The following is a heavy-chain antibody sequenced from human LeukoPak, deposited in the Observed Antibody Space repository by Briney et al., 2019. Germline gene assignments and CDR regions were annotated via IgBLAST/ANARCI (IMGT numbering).Heavy chain of an antibody. CDR2: ISPSGITT. D-gene: IGHD1-26*01. V-gene: IGHV3-11*04. J-gene: IGHJ4*02. Sequence: GGSLRLPCAASGFTFSDYYMTWIRQAPGKGLEWVSYISPSGITTYYTDSVKGRFTISRGNAKNSLSLQINSLRVEDTAVYYCARAYTGSFSGTLEYWGRGTLVTVSS. CDR1: GFTFSDYY. CDR3: ARAYTGSFSGTLEY.